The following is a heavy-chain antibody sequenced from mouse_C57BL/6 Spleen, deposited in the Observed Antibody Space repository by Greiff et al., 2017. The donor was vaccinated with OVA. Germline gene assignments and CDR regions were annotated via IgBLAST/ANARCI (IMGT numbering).Heavy chain of an antibody. V-gene: IGHV5-4*03. CDR1: GFTFSSYA. Sequence: EVKLVESGGGLVKPGGSLKLSCAASGFTFSSYAMSWVRQTPEKRLEWVATISDGGSYTYYPDNVKGRFTISRDNAKNNLYLQMSHLKSEDTAMYYGARGGYGSSPNWYFDVWGTGTTVTVSS. CDR3: ARGGYGSSPNWYFDV. CDR2: ISDGGSYT. J-gene: IGHJ1*03. D-gene: IGHD1-1*01.